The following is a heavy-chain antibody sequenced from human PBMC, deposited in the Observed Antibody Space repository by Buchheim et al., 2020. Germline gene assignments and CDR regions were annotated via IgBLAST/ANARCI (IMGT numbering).Heavy chain of an antibody. V-gene: IGHV1-69*02. J-gene: IGHJ6*02. CDR1: GGTFSSYT. CDR3: ARGRYDYGDTYYYYYGMDV. Sequence: QVQLVQSGAEVKKPGSSVKVSCKASGGTFSSYTISWVRQAPGQGLEWMGRIIPILGIANYAQKFQGRVTITADKSTSTAYMELSSLRSEDTAVYYCARGRYDYGDTYYYYYGMDVWGQGTT. D-gene: IGHD4-17*01. CDR2: IIPILGIA.